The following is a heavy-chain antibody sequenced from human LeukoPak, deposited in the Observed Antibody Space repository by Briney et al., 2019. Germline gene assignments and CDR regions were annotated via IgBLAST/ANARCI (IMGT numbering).Heavy chain of an antibody. CDR1: GFTFSNYW. CDR2: ITSDGIDT. CDR3: ARRDCGGDCQGH. V-gene: IGHV3-74*01. J-gene: IGHJ4*02. Sequence: GGSMRLSCAASGFTFSNYWMHWVRQAPGKGLVWVARITSDGIDTSYADSVKGRFTISRDNAKNMLYLQMNSLRAEDTAVYYCARRDCGGDCQGHWGQGTLVTVSS. D-gene: IGHD2-21*01.